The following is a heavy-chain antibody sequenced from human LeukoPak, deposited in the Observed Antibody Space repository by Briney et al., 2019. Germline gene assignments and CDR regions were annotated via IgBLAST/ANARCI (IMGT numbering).Heavy chain of an antibody. Sequence: SETLSLTCTVSGGSISSYYWSWIRQPPGKGLEWIGYIYYSGSTNYNPSLKSRVTISVDTSKNQFPLKLSSVTAADTAVYYCARLRVSYDILTGYYTPYYYYYGMDVWGQGTTVTVSS. J-gene: IGHJ6*02. CDR2: IYYSGST. V-gene: IGHV4-59*12. D-gene: IGHD3-9*01. CDR1: GGSISSYY. CDR3: ARLRVSYDILTGYYTPYYYYYGMDV.